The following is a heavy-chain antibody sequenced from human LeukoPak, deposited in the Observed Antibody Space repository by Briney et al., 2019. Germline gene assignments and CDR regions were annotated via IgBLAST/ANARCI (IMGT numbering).Heavy chain of an antibody. CDR3: ARDLGYSGYLVGAFDI. J-gene: IGHJ3*02. CDR2: ISSSGSTI. CDR1: GFTFSDYY. D-gene: IGHD5-12*01. V-gene: IGHV3-11*01. Sequence: GGSLRLSCAASGFTFSDYYMSWIRQAPGKGLEWVSYISSSGSTIYYADSVKGRFAISRDNAKNSLYLQMNSLRAEDTAVYYCARDLGYSGYLVGAFDIWGQGTMVTVSS.